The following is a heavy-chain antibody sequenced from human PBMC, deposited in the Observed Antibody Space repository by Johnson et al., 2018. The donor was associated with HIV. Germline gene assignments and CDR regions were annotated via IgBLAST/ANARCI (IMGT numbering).Heavy chain of an antibody. D-gene: IGHD3-22*01. CDR3: ARGRDSSGFQDAFDI. Sequence: VQLVESGGGLVQPGGSLRLSCAASGFTFSSYDMHWVRQATGKGLEWVSAIGTAGDTYYPGSVKGRFTISRENAKNSLYLQMNSLTAGDTAVYYCARGRDSSGFQDAFDIWGQGTMVTVSS. V-gene: IGHV3-13*01. J-gene: IGHJ3*02. CDR1: GFTFSSYD. CDR2: IGTAGDT.